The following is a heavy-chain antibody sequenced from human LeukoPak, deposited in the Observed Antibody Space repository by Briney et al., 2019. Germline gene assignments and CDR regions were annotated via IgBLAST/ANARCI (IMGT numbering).Heavy chain of an antibody. CDR3: ARHGSAAGTDAFDI. CDR2: IYHSGST. Sequence: SETLSLTCAVSGYSISSGYYWGWIRQPPGKGLEWIATIYHSGSTYYNPSLKSRVTISVDTSKNQFSLKLSSVTAADTAVYYCARHGSAAGTDAFDIWGQGTMVTVSS. J-gene: IGHJ3*02. V-gene: IGHV4-38-2*01. D-gene: IGHD6-13*01. CDR1: GYSISSGYY.